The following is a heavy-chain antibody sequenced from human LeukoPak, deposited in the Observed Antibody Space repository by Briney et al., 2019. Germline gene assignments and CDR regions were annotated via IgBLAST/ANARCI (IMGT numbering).Heavy chain of an antibody. CDR1: GFTFSDYW. D-gene: IGHD2-8*02. CDR2: INGDGTIT. V-gene: IGHV3-74*01. Sequence: PGGSLRLSCAASGFTFSDYWIHWVRQVPGKGLVWVSRINGDGTITHYADSVKGRFTISRDNAKNTLYLQMDSLRAEDTAVYYCVRDLGWCTGGVCSLWGQGTPGTVSS. J-gene: IGHJ4*02. CDR3: VRDLGWCTGGVCSL.